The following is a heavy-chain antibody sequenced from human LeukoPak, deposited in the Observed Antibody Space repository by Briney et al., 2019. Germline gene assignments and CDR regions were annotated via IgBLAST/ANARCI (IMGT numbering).Heavy chain of an antibody. D-gene: IGHD3-3*01. V-gene: IGHV3-53*01. J-gene: IGHJ4*02. CDR2: IYSGGST. CDR3: ARSPYYDFSEPFDY. CDR1: GFTVSSNY. Sequence: GGSLRLSCAASGFTVSSNYMSWVRQAPGKGLEWVSVIYSGGSTYYADSVKGRFTISRDNSKNTLYLQMNSLRAEDTAVYYCARSPYYDFSEPFDYWGQGTLVTVSS.